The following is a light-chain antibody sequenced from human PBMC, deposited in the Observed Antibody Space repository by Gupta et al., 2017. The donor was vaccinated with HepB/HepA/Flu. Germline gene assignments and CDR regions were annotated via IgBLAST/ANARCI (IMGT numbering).Light chain of an antibody. CDR1: QGLVHSDGNTY. Sequence: DIVMTQTSLSSPVTLGQPASISCRSSQGLVHSDGNTYLSWLHQRPGQPPRLLIYKISTRGSGVPDRFSGSGAGTEFTLKISRVEAEDVGIYYCMQAAQLPYTLGQGTKMEIK. V-gene: IGKV2-24*01. J-gene: IGKJ2*01. CDR3: MQAAQLPYT. CDR2: KIS.